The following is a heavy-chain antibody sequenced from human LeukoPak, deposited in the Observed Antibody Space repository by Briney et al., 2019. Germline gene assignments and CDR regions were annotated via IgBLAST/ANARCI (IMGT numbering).Heavy chain of an antibody. CDR3: AKGMATYGSGSLFDY. CDR2: ISGSGGST. V-gene: IGHV3-23*01. CDR1: GFTFSSYA. D-gene: IGHD3-10*01. J-gene: IGHJ4*02. Sequence: GGSLRLSCAASGFTFSSYAMSRVRQAPGKGLEWVSAISGSGGSTYYADSVKGRFTISRDNSKNTLYLQMNSLRAEDTAVYYCAKGMATYGSGSLFDYWGQGILVTVSS.